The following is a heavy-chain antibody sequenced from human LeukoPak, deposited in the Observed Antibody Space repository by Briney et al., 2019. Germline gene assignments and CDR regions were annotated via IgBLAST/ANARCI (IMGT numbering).Heavy chain of an antibody. Sequence: GGSLRLSCAASGFTISSYAMSWVRQAPGKGLEWVSAISGSGGSTYYADSVKGRFTISRDNSKNTLYLQMNSLRAEDTAVYYCAIDLMTTVTSFDYWVQGTLVTVSS. J-gene: IGHJ4*02. V-gene: IGHV3-23*01. D-gene: IGHD4-11*01. CDR3: AIDLMTTVTSFDY. CDR2: ISGSGGST. CDR1: GFTISSYA.